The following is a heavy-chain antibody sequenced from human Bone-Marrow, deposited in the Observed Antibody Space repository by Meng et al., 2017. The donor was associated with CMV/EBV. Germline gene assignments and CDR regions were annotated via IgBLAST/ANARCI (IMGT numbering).Heavy chain of an antibody. CDR2: VYFSGST. CDR1: GGSINPYY. V-gene: IGHV4-59*01. CDR3: ARGSPYYDFWSGYFNYYGMDV. J-gene: IGHJ6*02. D-gene: IGHD3-3*01. Sequence: SETLSLTCTVSGGSINPYYWSWIRQPPGKGLEWIGFVYFSGSTNYNPSLKSRATISVDESKNHFSLRLTSVTAADTAVYYCARGSPYYDFWSGYFNYYGMDVWGQGTTVTVSS.